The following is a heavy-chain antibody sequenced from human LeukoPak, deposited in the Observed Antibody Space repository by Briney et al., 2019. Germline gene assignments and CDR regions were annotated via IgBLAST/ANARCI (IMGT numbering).Heavy chain of an antibody. CDR2: IGGSGDST. CDR3: AKAQSSKYYYFGMDV. Sequence: PGGSLRLSRAASGLIFSNYAMSWVRQAPGKGLEWVSAIGGSGDSTYYADSVKGRFTISRDSSKNTLYVQMNSLGAEDTAVYYCAKAQSSKYYYFGMDVWGQGTTVTVSS. D-gene: IGHD6-13*01. CDR1: GLIFSNYA. V-gene: IGHV3-23*01. J-gene: IGHJ6*02.